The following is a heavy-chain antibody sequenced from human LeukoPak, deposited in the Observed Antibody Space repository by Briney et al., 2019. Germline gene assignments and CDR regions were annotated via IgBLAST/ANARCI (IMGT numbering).Heavy chain of an antibody. CDR2: ISGSGSGT. Sequence: PGGSLRLSCAAPGFTFSSYAMTWVRQAPGKGLEWVSGISGSGSGTYYADSVKGRFTISRDNSKNTLYLQMNSLRVEDTAIYYCAKGEHFSSYCPLDFWGQGTLVTVSS. CDR1: GFTFSSYA. CDR3: AKGEHFSSYCPLDF. V-gene: IGHV3-23*01. D-gene: IGHD2-15*01. J-gene: IGHJ4*02.